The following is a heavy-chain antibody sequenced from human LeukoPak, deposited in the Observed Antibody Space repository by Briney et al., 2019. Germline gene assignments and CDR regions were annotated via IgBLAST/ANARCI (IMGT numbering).Heavy chain of an antibody. CDR2: ISAYNGNR. V-gene: IGHV1-18*01. CDR3: ARVGVPAAILPFDY. Sequence: ASVKVSCKASGYTFTTYGISWVRQAPGQGLEWMGWISAYNGNRNYAQKLQGRVTMTTDTSTNTAYMELSRLRSDDTAVYYCARVGVPAAILPFDYWGQGTLVTVSS. CDR1: GYTFTTYG. D-gene: IGHD2-2*02. J-gene: IGHJ4*02.